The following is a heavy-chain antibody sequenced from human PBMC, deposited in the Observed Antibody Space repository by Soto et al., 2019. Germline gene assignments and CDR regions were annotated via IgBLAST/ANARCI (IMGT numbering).Heavy chain of an antibody. Sequence: QVQLVESGGGVVQPGRSLRLSCAASGFTFSSYGMHWVRQAPGKGLEWVAVIWYDGSNKYYADSVKGRFTISRDNSKNRLYLQMNSLRAEDAAVYYCGSDPEGVITFGGVIATYCDSWGQGTLVTVSS. CDR3: GSDPEGVITFGGVIATYCDS. J-gene: IGHJ4*02. CDR2: IWYDGSNK. D-gene: IGHD3-16*02. V-gene: IGHV3-33*01. CDR1: GFTFSSYG.